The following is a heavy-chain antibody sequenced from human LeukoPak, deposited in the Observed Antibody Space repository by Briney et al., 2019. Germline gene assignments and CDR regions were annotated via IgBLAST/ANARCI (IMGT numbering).Heavy chain of an antibody. CDR1: GYTFTSYG. CDR3: ARVLHDSSGYFNSGPQFDP. J-gene: IGHJ5*02. CDR2: ISAYNGNT. D-gene: IGHD3-22*01. V-gene: IGHV1-18*01. Sequence: ASVKVSRKASGYTFTSYGISWVRQAPGQGLEWMGWISAYNGNTNYAQKLQGRVTMTTDTSTSTAYMELRSLRSDDTAVYYCARVLHDSSGYFNSGPQFDPWGQGTLVTVSS.